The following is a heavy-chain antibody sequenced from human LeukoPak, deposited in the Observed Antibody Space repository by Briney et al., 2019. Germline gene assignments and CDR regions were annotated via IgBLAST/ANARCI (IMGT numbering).Heavy chain of an antibody. Sequence: PGGSLRLSCAASGFTFSSYWMHWVRQAPGKGLVWVSRINSDGSSTNYADSVKGRFTISRDNAKNSLYLQMNSLRAEDTAVYYCASAYYYDSSGYYVPFDYWGQGTLVTVSS. CDR1: GFTFSSYW. J-gene: IGHJ4*02. V-gene: IGHV3-74*01. CDR2: INSDGSST. D-gene: IGHD3-22*01. CDR3: ASAYYYDSSGYYVPFDY.